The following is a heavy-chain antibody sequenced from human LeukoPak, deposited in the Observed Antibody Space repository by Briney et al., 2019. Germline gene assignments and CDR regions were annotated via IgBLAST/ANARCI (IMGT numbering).Heavy chain of an antibody. V-gene: IGHV3-7*01. D-gene: IGHD3-22*01. CDR1: GFTFNSYW. Sequence: PGGSLRLSCAASGFTFNSYWMSWVRQAPGKGLEWVANIKQDGSEKYYVDSVKGRFTISRDNAKSSLYLQMNSRRAEDTAVYYCARDQPLYYDSSGYYFDWGQGTLVTVSS. J-gene: IGHJ4*02. CDR2: IKQDGSEK. CDR3: ARDQPLYYDSSGYYFD.